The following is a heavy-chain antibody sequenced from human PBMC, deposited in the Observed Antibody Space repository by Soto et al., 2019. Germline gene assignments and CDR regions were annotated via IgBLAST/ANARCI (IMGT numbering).Heavy chain of an antibody. Sequence: GGSLRLSCAASGFTFSSYGMHWVRQAPGKGLEWVAVIWYDGSNKYYADSVKGRFTISRDNSKNTLYLQKNSLRAEDTAVYYCARVNAAGDYYYYYMDVWGKGTTVTVSS. J-gene: IGHJ6*03. CDR2: IWYDGSNK. V-gene: IGHV3-33*01. CDR1: GFTFSSYG. CDR3: ARVNAAGDYYYYYMDV. D-gene: IGHD3-10*01.